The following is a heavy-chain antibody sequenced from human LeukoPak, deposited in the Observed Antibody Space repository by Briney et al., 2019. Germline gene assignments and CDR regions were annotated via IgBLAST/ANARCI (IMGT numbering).Heavy chain of an antibody. Sequence: GGSLRPSCAASGFTVSSTYMTWVRQAPGKGLEWVSIIYIDGTTYYADSVKGRFTISRDNAKNTVYLQMNSLRAEDTAVYYCARDRTGQQLISRKDYYYMDVWGKGTTVTISS. D-gene: IGHD4-11*01. V-gene: IGHV3-66*01. CDR3: ARDRTGQQLISRKDYYYMDV. CDR1: GFTVSSTY. J-gene: IGHJ6*03. CDR2: IYIDGTT.